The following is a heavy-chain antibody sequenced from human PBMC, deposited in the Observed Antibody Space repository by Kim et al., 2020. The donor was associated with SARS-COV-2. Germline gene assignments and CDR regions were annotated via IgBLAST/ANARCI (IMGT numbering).Heavy chain of an antibody. Sequence: GGSLRLSCAASGFTFSSYAMHWVRQAPGKGLEWVAVIWYDGSNKYYADSVKGRFTISRDNSKNTLYLQMNSLRAEDTAVYYCAKERNIVVVTALDYWGQGTLVTVSS. D-gene: IGHD2-21*02. CDR3: AKERNIVVVTALDY. CDR2: IWYDGSNK. J-gene: IGHJ4*02. CDR1: GFTFSSYA. V-gene: IGHV3-33*06.